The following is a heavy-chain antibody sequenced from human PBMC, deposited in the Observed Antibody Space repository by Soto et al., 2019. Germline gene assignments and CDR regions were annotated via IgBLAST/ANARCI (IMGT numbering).Heavy chain of an antibody. Sequence: SETLSLTCTVPGGSISSSSYYWGWIRQPPGKGLEWIGSIYYSGSTYYNPSLKSRVTISVDTSKNQFSLKLSSVTAADTAVYYCARTRQWARHWFDPWGQGTLVTVSS. CDR3: ARTRQWARHWFDP. CDR1: GGSISSSSYY. J-gene: IGHJ5*02. CDR2: IYYSGST. V-gene: IGHV4-39*01. D-gene: IGHD1-26*01.